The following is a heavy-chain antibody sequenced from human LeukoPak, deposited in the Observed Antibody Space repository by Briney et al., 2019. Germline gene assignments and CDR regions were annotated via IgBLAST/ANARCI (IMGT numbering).Heavy chain of an antibody. J-gene: IGHJ4*02. CDR2: ISSSGSTI. V-gene: IGHV3-48*03. Sequence: PGGSLRLSCAASGFTFSSYEMNWVRQAPGKGLEWVSYISSSGSTIYYADSVKGRFTISRDNAKNSLYLQMNSLRAEDTAVYYCAKDLYRWPYDYVWGSYYYWGQGTLVTVSS. D-gene: IGHD3-16*01. CDR3: AKDLYRWPYDYVWGSYYY. CDR1: GFTFSSYE.